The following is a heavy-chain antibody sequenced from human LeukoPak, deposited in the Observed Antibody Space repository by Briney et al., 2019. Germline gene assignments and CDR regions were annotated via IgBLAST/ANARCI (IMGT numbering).Heavy chain of an antibody. J-gene: IGHJ4*02. CDR3: ARDCSGGSCYRAGST. Sequence: GGSLRLSCAASGFTFSSYSMNWVRQAPGKGLEWVSSISSSSSYIYYTDSVKGRFTISRDNAKNSLYLQMNSLRAEDTAVYYCARDCSGGSCYRAGSTWGQGTLVTVSS. CDR2: ISSSSSYI. V-gene: IGHV3-21*01. CDR1: GFTFSSYS. D-gene: IGHD2-15*01.